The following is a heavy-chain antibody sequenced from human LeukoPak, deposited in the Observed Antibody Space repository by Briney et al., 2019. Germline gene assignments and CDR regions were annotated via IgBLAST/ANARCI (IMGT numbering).Heavy chain of an antibody. V-gene: IGHV4-4*07. D-gene: IGHD1-26*01. CDR1: GGSISSYY. Sequence: SETLSLTCTVSGGSISSYYWNWIRQPAGKGLQWIGHISTSGSTNYSPSLKSRVTMSIDTSKNQFSLNLSSVTAADTAVYYCARGASGSSLSGFDIWGQGTMVTVSS. CDR3: ARGASGSSLSGFDI. J-gene: IGHJ3*02. CDR2: ISTSGST.